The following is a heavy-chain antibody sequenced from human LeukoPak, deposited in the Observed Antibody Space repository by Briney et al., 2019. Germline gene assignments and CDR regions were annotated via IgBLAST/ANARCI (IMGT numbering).Heavy chain of an antibody. J-gene: IGHJ4*02. Sequence: PSETLSLTCTVSGGSISSYYWSWIRQPPGKGLEWIGYVYFSGSTNYNPSLKSRVTISVDTSKNQFSLKLSSVTAADTAVYYCARVGSYYYDSSGYYLPYHYYFDYWGQGTLVTVSS. CDR3: ARVGSYYYDSSGYYLPYHYYFDY. D-gene: IGHD3-22*01. V-gene: IGHV4-59*01. CDR2: VYFSGST. CDR1: GGSISSYY.